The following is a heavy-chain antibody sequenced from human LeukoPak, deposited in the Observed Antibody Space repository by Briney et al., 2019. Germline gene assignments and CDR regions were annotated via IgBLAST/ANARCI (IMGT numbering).Heavy chain of an antibody. CDR1: GFNFGEFW. CDR2: ITWNGGTT. V-gene: IGHV3-20*01. J-gene: IGHJ4*02. D-gene: IGHD5-18*01. Sequence: GGSLRLSCAASGFNFGEFWMAWVRQTPGKGLEWVSGITWNGGTTGYADSVRGRFTISRDNAKNSLYLQMNSLRAEDTAFYHCVRDRSYGAFDHWGQGTLVTVSS. CDR3: VRDRSYGAFDH.